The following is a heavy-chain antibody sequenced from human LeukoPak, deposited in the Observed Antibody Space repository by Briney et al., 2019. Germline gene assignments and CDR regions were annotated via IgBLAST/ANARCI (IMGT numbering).Heavy chain of an antibody. CDR3: AKSRGESRGASNY. D-gene: IGHD1-26*01. Sequence: GGSLRLSCAASGFTFSSYAMNWLRQAPGKGLEWVSFISGSGDTTYYADSVKGRFTISRDSSKNTLYLQMNSLRAEDTAVYYCAKSRGESRGASNYWGQGTLVTVSS. CDR1: GFTFSSYA. V-gene: IGHV3-23*01. J-gene: IGHJ4*02. CDR2: ISGSGDTT.